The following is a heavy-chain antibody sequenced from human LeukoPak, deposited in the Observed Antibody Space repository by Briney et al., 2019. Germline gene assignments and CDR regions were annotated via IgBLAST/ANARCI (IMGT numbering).Heavy chain of an antibody. V-gene: IGHV3-23*01. Sequence: PGGSLRLSCATSGFPFSDFSMSWVRQAPGKGLEWISTTNSGGTSTYYAESVKGRFTISRDNSKNTLYLQMNSLRAEDTAVYYCANRGGSYYFDYWGQGTLVTVSS. J-gene: IGHJ4*02. D-gene: IGHD1-26*01. CDR3: ANRGGSYYFDY. CDR1: GFPFSDFS. CDR2: TNSGGTST.